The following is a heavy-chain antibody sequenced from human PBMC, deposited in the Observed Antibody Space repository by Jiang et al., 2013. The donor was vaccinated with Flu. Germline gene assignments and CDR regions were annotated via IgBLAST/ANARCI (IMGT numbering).Heavy chain of an antibody. J-gene: IGHJ5*02. V-gene: IGHV2-26*01. CDR2: IFSNDEK. CDR1: GFSLTNVRMG. Sequence: KPTQTLTLTCTVSGFSLTNVRMGVSWIRQPPGKALEWLAHIFSNDEKSYSTSLKSRLTISKDTSKSQVVLTMTNMDPVDTATYYCVRIQPENYYDSSGYVFDPWGQGTLVTVSS. D-gene: IGHD3-22*01. CDR3: VRIQPENYYDSSGYVFDP.